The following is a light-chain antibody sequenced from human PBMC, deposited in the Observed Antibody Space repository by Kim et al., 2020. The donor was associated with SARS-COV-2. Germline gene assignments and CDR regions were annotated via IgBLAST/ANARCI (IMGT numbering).Light chain of an antibody. CDR2: RND. V-gene: IGLV1-47*01. CDR1: SSNIGSNY. J-gene: IGLJ3*02. Sequence: GQRVTISCPGSSSNIGSNYVYWYQQLPGTAPKLLMYRNDQRPSGVPVRFSGSKSGTSASLAISGLRSEDEADYYCAAWDDSLSRWVFGGGTQLTVL. CDR3: AAWDDSLSRWV.